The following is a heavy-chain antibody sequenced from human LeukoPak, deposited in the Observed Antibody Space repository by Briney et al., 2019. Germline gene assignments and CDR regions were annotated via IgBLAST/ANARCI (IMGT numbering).Heavy chain of an antibody. V-gene: IGHV4-39*07. J-gene: IGHJ4*02. D-gene: IGHD6-19*01. Sequence: SETLSLTCTVSGGSISSSSYYWGWIRQPPGKGLEWIGSIYYSGSTYYNPPLKSRVTISVDTSKNQFSLKLSSVTAADTAMYYCARGTLYSGWSYYFDYWGQGSQVTVSS. CDR1: GGSISSSSYY. CDR2: IYYSGST. CDR3: ARGTLYSGWSYYFDY.